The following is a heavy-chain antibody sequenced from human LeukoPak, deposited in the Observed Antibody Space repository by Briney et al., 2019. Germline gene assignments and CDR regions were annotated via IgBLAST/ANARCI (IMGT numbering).Heavy chain of an antibody. V-gene: IGHV1-2*02. Sequence: ASVKVSCKASGYTFTGYYMHWVRRAPGQGLEWMGWINPNSGGTNYAQKFQGRVTMTRDTSISTAYMELSRLRSDDTAVYYCARQYSRQENWFDPWGQGTLVTVSS. CDR3: ARQYSRQENWFDP. CDR2: INPNSGGT. D-gene: IGHD6-6*01. CDR1: GYTFTGYY. J-gene: IGHJ5*02.